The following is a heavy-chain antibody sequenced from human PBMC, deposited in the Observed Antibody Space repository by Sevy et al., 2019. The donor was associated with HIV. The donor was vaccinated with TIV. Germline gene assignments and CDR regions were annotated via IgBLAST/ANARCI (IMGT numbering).Heavy chain of an antibody. CDR2: IYYNGHI. V-gene: IGHV4-59*08. CDR3: AGENAWGRGYS. Sequence: PSETLSLTCTVSGGSITSLYWNWIRQPPGKGLEWIANIYYNGHINYNPSLKSRVTLSLATSKNQFSLRLSSVTAADTAMYYCAGENAWGRGYSWGQGTLVTVSS. D-gene: IGHD1-26*01. J-gene: IGHJ4*02. CDR1: GGSITSLY.